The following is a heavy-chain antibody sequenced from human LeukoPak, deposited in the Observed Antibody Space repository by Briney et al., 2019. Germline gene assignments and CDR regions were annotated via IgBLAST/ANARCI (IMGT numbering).Heavy chain of an antibody. CDR2: INPSGGST. J-gene: IGHJ5*02. Sequence: GASVKVSCKASGYTFTSYYMHWVRQAPGQGLEWMGIINPSGGSTSYAQKFQGRVTMTRDTSTSTVYMELSSLRSEDTAVYYCVLPGGDGDGYNPWGQGTLVTVSS. D-gene: IGHD5-24*01. CDR1: GYTFTSYY. V-gene: IGHV1-46*01. CDR3: VLPGGDGDGYNP.